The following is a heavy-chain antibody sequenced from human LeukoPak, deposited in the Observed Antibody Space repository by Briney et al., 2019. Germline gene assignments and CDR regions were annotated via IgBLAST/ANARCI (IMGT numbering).Heavy chain of an antibody. Sequence: GGSLRLSCAASGFIFNKNCMSWVRQAPGKGLEWVANINEDGSEKNYVDSVKGRFTISRDNAKTSLYLQMNSLRVEDTAVYYCAKDMDVVVPAAEFDYWGQGTLVTVSS. V-gene: IGHV3-7*01. CDR3: AKDMDVVVPAAEFDY. CDR1: GFIFNKNC. CDR2: INEDGSEK. J-gene: IGHJ4*02. D-gene: IGHD2-2*01.